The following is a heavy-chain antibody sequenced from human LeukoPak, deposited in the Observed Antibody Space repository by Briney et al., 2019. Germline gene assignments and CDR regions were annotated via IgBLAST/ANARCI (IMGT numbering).Heavy chain of an antibody. Sequence: ASVKVSCKASGYTFTGYYMHWVRQAPGQGLEWMGWINPNSGGTNYAQKFQGRVTMTRDTSISTAYMELSRLRSDDTAVYYCARGSSSAVFSSSWYFGWGQGTLVTVSS. CDR3: ARGSSSAVFSSSWYFG. V-gene: IGHV1-2*02. J-gene: IGHJ4*02. CDR2: INPNSGGT. CDR1: GYTFTGYY. D-gene: IGHD6-13*01.